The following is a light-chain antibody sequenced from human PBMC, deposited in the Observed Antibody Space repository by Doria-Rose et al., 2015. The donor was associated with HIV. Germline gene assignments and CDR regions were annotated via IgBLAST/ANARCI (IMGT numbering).Light chain of an antibody. CDR2: WAS. Sequence: TQSPESLGMSLGERATLNCKSNQSLLYTSKNYLAWYQQKPGQPPKLLIYWASTRQSGVPARFSGSGSGTDFTLTISSPEAEDVAVHYCQQYYDTPSFGPGTTVDIK. J-gene: IGKJ3*01. CDR3: QQYYDTPS. CDR1: QSLLYTSKNY. V-gene: IGKV4-1*01.